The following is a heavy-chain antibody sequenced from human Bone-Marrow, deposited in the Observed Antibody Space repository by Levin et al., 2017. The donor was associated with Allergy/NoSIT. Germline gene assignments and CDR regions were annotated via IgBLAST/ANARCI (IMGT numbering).Heavy chain of an antibody. CDR2: ISAGDAST. V-gene: IGHV3-23*01. D-gene: IGHD4-17*01. CDR3: AKAGTTVMLDYSYLDV. CDR1: GFTFSSSA. Sequence: HPGESLKISCAASGFTFSSSAMSWVRQAPGKGLEWVSSISAGDASTYYTDSVKGRFTISREYSKNTLFLQMNSLRVEDTARYYCAKAGTTVMLDYSYLDVWGEGTAVTVSS. J-gene: IGHJ6*03.